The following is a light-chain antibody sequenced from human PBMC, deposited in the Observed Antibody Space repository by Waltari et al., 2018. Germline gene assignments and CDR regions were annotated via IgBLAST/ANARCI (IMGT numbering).Light chain of an antibody. CDR3: QHSYNTPRT. Sequence: DIQMTQSPSSLSASVGDTVSITCRASQSISTYLNWYQKKPGKAPELLIYGASKLQSGVPPRFSDSGSGAEFTLTINSLQPEDFATYYCQHSYNTPRTFGQGTKVEIK. CDR2: GAS. CDR1: QSISTY. J-gene: IGKJ1*01. V-gene: IGKV1-39*01.